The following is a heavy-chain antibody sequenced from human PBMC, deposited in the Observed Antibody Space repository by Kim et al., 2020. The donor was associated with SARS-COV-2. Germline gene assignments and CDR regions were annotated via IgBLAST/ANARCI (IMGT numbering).Heavy chain of an antibody. Sequence: SETLSLTCTVSGGSISSSSYYWGWNRQPPGKGLEWIGSIYYSGSTYYNPSLKSRVTISVDTSKNQFSLKLSSVTATAAADYYCAGHLANSDGWGECWGEG. J-gene: IGHJ1*01. V-gene: IGHV4-39*07. CDR1: GGSISSSSYY. CDR3: AGHLANSDGWGEC. CDR2: IYYSGST. D-gene: IGHD6-19*01.